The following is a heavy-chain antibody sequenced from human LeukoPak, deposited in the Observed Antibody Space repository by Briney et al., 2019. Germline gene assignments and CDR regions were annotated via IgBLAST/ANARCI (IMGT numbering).Heavy chain of an antibody. CDR1: GFTFSSYA. Sequence: GGSLRLSCAASGFTFSSYAMHWVRQAPGKGLEWVAVISYDGSNKYYADSVKGRFTISRDNSKNTLYLQMNSLRAEDTAVYYCARKTDYYDSNGFIDYWGQGTLVTVSS. CDR3: ARKTDYYDSNGFIDY. CDR2: ISYDGSNK. D-gene: IGHD3-22*01. J-gene: IGHJ4*02. V-gene: IGHV3-30-3*01.